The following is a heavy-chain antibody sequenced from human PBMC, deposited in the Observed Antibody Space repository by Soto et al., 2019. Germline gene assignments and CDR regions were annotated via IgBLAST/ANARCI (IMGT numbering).Heavy chain of an antibody. V-gene: IGHV4-39*01. CDR3: ARHYHGVVPAAMRLGWFDP. D-gene: IGHD2-2*01. CDR2: IYYSGST. J-gene: IGHJ5*02. CDR1: GGSISSSSYY. Sequence: SPTLSLPCTVSGGSISSSSYYWGWIRQPPGKGLEWIGSIYYSGSTYYNPSLKSRVTISVDTSKNQFSLKLSSVTAADTAVYYCARHYHGVVPAAMRLGWFDPWGQGTLVTVSS.